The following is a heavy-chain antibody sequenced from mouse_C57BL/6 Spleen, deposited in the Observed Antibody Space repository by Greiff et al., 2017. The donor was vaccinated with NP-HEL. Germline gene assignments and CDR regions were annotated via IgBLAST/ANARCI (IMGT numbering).Heavy chain of an antibody. D-gene: IGHD2-3*01. Sequence: QVQLKQSGPGLVAPSQSLSITCTVSGFSLTSYGVHWVRQPPGKGLEWLVVIWSDGSTTYNSALKSRLSISKDNSKSQVFLKMNSLQTDDTAMYYCARHGYDGYSFMDYWGQGTSVTVSS. CDR3: ARHGYDGYSFMDY. V-gene: IGHV2-6-1*01. CDR1: GFSLTSYG. CDR2: IWSDGST. J-gene: IGHJ4*01.